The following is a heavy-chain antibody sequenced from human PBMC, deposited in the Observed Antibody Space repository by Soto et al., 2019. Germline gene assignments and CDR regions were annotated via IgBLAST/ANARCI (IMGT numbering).Heavy chain of an antibody. V-gene: IGHV1-46*01. Sequence: QVQVMQSGAEVKKPGASVKLSCRASGYTFTNYYIHLVRQAPGQGLEWMAMITPIDGRTSYAQKFQDRLIMTRDTSTSTVYVELSSLRSDATALYYCARVDGGGPDYLGQGTLLTVSS. CDR3: ARVDGGGPDY. CDR2: ITPIDGRT. J-gene: IGHJ4*02. CDR1: GYTFTNYY. D-gene: IGHD3-16*01.